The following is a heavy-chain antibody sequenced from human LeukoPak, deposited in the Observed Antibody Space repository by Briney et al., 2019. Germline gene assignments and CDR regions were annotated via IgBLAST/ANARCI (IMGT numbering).Heavy chain of an antibody. D-gene: IGHD2-2*01. Sequence: GGSLRLSCTASGFTFSSYAMNWVRQAPGKGLEWVSGIGAGGTFTYYADSVKGRFTIFRDNSRNTLYLQMNSLRAEDTAVYYCAKDVRIVVVSAAGGFDSWGQGTLVTVSS. CDR3: AKDVRIVVVSAAGGFDS. CDR2: IGAGGTFT. V-gene: IGHV3-23*01. CDR1: GFTFSSYA. J-gene: IGHJ4*02.